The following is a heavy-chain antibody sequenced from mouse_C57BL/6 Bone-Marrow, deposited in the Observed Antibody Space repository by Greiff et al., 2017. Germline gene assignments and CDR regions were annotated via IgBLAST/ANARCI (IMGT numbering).Heavy chain of an antibody. D-gene: IGHD1-1*02. CDR3: ARSDYGTGAY. Sequence: VQLQQSGPELVKPGASVKISCKASGYTFTDYYMNWVKQSHGKSLEWIGDSNPNNGGTSYNQKFKGKATLTVDKSSSTAYMELRSLTSEDSAVYYCARSDYGTGAYWGQGTLVTVSA. J-gene: IGHJ3*01. CDR2: SNPNNGGT. CDR1: GYTFTDYY. V-gene: IGHV1-26*01.